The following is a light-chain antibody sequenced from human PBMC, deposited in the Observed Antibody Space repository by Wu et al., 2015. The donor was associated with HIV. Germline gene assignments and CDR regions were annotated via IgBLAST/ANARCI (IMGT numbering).Light chain of an antibody. CDR3: QQYDRSPPLYS. CDR2: VGS. CDR1: QRVSSSY. Sequence: SCRASQRVSSSYLTWYQQKPGHGVPRVGRRMVGSTRATGIPDRFSASASGTDFTLTINRLEPEDFAVYYCQQYDRSPPLYSFGQGTKLEIK. J-gene: IGKJ2*03. V-gene: IGKV3-20*01.